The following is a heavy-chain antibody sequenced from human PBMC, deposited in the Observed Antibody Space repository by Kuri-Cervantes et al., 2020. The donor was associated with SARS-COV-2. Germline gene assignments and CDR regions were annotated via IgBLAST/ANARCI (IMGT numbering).Heavy chain of an antibody. CDR1: GFTFSSYW. CDR2: INSDGSST. V-gene: IGHV3-74*01. CDR3: ARESGVDWGSDAFDI. J-gene: IGHJ3*02. D-gene: IGHD7-27*01. Sequence: GGSLRLSCAASGFTFSSYWMHWVRQAPGKGLVWVSRINSDGSSTSYADSVKGRFTISRDNAKNTLYLQMNSLRAEDTAVYYCARESGVDWGSDAFDIWGQGTMVTVSS.